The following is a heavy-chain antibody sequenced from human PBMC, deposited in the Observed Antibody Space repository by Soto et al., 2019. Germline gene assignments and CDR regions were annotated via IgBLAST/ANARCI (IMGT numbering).Heavy chain of an antibody. J-gene: IGHJ6*04. D-gene: IGHD3-3*01. Sequence: SVKVSCKASGCTFSSYAISWVRQAPGQRLEWMRGIIPIFGTANYAQKFQGRVTITADKSTSTAYMELSSLRSEDTAVYYCASQGPLRFLEWLPQALYYYCYDMDVWGKGTTVTVSS. CDR3: ASQGPLRFLEWLPQALYYYCYDMDV. V-gene: IGHV1-69*06. CDR1: GCTFSSYA. CDR2: IIPIFGTA.